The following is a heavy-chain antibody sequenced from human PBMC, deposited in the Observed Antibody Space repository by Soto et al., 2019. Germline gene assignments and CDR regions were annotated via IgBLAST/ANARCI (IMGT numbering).Heavy chain of an antibody. D-gene: IGHD3-16*01. CDR1: GVSIKCCGFY. CDR3: ARWGSNQLD. CDR2: IYYSGTT. Sequence: SETLALTCPVSGVSIKCCGFYCSWIRQHPVKVLEWIGYIYYSGTTYYNPSLQSRLTMSVDTSNNQFSLKLSSVTAADTAVYYCARWGSNQLDWGQGNLVNAAS. J-gene: IGHJ4*02. V-gene: IGHV4-31*03.